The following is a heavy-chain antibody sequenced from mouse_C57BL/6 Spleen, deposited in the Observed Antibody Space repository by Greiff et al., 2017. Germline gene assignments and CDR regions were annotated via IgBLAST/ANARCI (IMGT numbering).Heavy chain of an antibody. CDR3: ARTGYDEDY. J-gene: IGHJ2*01. CDR1: GYTFPSYW. V-gene: IGHV1-55*01. Sequence: VQLQQPGAGLVQPGASVKMSCKASGYTFPSYWINWVKPRPGQGLEWLGDIYPGSGSSTYNEKFKSKATLTLDTSSSTAYMQLSSLTSEDSAVYYCARTGYDEDYWGQGTTLTVSS. CDR2: IYPGSGSS. D-gene: IGHD2-2*01.